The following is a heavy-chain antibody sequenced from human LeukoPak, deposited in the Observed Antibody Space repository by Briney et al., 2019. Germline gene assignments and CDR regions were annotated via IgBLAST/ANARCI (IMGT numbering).Heavy chain of an antibody. Sequence: ASVKVSCKASGGTFSSYAISWVRQAPGQGLEWMGGIIPIFGTVNYAQKFQGRVTITRNTSISTTYMELSSLRFEDTAVYYCARGRERGSSSSFTDYWGQGTLVIVSS. CDR3: ARGRERGSSSSFTDY. V-gene: IGHV1-69*05. J-gene: IGHJ4*02. CDR2: IIPIFGTV. D-gene: IGHD6-6*01. CDR1: GGTFSSYA.